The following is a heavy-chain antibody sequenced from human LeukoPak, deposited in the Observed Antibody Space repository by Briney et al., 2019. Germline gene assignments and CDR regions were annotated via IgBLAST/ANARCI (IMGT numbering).Heavy chain of an antibody. V-gene: IGHV3-30-3*01. CDR2: ISYDGSNK. CDR1: GFTFSSYA. D-gene: IGHD2-15*01. CDR3: AREDSHAFDI. J-gene: IGHJ3*02. Sequence: GGSLRLSCAASGFTFSSYAMHWVRQAPGKGLEWVAVISYDGSNKYYADSVKGRFTISRDNSKNTLYLQMNSLRAEDTAVYYCAREDSHAFDIWGQGTMVTVSS.